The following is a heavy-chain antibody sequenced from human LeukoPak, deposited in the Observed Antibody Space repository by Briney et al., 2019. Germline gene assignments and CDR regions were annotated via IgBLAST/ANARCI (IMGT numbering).Heavy chain of an antibody. CDR3: AKVETGSGSYYNHFDY. Sequence: PGGSLRLSCAASGFTFSSYAMSWVRQAPGKGLEWVSAISGSGGSTYYADSVKGRFSISTDNSKNTLYLQMDSLRGEETAVYYCAKVETGSGSYYNHFDYWGQGTLVTVSS. V-gene: IGHV3-23*01. CDR1: GFTFSSYA. D-gene: IGHD3-10*01. CDR2: ISGSGGST. J-gene: IGHJ4*02.